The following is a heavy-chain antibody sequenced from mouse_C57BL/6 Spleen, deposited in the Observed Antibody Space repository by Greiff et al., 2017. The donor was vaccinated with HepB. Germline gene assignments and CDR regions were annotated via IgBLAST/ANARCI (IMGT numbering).Heavy chain of an antibody. CDR3: AREGFLYDGGHYYAMDY. CDR2: INPGSGGT. J-gene: IGHJ4*01. V-gene: IGHV1-54*01. Sequence: LQESGAELVRPGTSVKVSCKASGYAFTNYLIEWVKQRPGQGLEWIGVINPGSGGTNYNEKFKGKATLTADKSSSTAYMQLSSLTSEDSAVYFCAREGFLYDGGHYYAMDYWGQGTSVTVSS. CDR1: GYAFTNYL. D-gene: IGHD2-12*01.